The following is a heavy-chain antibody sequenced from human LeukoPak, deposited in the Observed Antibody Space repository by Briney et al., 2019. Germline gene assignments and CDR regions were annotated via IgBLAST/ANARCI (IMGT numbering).Heavy chain of an antibody. CDR3: ARGFRVIVVVPAIELLIGGYFDY. J-gene: IGHJ4*02. CDR1: GGSFSGYY. V-gene: IGHV4-34*01. D-gene: IGHD2-2*01. CDR2: INHSGST. Sequence: SETLSLTCAVYGGSFSGYYWSWIRQPPGKGLEWMGEINHSGSTNYNPSLKSRVTISVDTSNNQFSLKLSSVTAADTAVYHCARGFRVIVVVPAIELLIGGYFDYWGQGTLVTVSS.